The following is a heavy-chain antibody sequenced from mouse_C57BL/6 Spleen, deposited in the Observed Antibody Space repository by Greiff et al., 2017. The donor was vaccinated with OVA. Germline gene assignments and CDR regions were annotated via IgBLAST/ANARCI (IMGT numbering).Heavy chain of an antibody. Sequence: EVKLLESGPGLVKPSQSLSLTCSFTGYSITSGYYWNWIRQFPGNKLEWMGYISYDGSNNYNPSLKNRISITRDTSKNQFFLKLNSVTTEDTATYYCARGGYYGSPFAYWGQGTLVTVSA. D-gene: IGHD1-1*01. CDR2: ISYDGSN. J-gene: IGHJ3*01. V-gene: IGHV3-6*01. CDR3: ARGGYYGSPFAY. CDR1: GYSITSGYY.